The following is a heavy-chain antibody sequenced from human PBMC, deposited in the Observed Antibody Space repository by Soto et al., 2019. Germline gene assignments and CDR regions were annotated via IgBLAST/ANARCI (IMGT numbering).Heavy chain of an antibody. CDR2: IYYNGNT. CDR3: ATIFGVGGDY. V-gene: IGHV4-30-4*01. J-gene: IGHJ4*02. Sequence: PSETLSLACTVSGGSISSGDYYWSWIRQPPGKGLESIGYIYYNGNTYYSPSLKSRVTMSVDTSKNQFSLKLSSVTATDTAVYYCATIFGVGGDYWGQGTLVTVSS. CDR1: GGSISSGDYY. D-gene: IGHD3-3*01.